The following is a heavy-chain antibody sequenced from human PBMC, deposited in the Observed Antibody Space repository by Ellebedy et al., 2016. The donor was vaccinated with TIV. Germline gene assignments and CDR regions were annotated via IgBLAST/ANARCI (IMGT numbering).Heavy chain of an antibody. CDR3: ARVAEMAGKLYAPFDY. CDR2: ISTSSSFI. V-gene: IGHV3-21*01. CDR1: GFTLSSYG. D-gene: IGHD5-24*01. Sequence: GESLKISCAASGFTLSSYGMSWVRQAPGKGLEWVSFISTSSSFIHYADSVKGRFTISRDNAKKSLFLEMHSLRAEDTTVYYCARVAEMAGKLYAPFDYWGQGTLVTVPS. J-gene: IGHJ4*02.